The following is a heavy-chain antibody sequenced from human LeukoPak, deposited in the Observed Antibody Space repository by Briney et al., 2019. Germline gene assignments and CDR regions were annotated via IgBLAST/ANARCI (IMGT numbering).Heavy chain of an antibody. V-gene: IGHV3-64*01. CDR2: ISSNGDST. CDR1: GFSFNTYA. J-gene: IGHJ4*02. D-gene: IGHD5-24*01. CDR3: VRDSGGDAYNDYFDS. Sequence: GGSLRLSCAASGFSFNTYAMHWARQAPGKGLEYVSAISSNGDSTYYANSVKGRFTISRDNSKKTLFLQMGSLRAEDMAEYYCVRDSGGDAYNDYFDSWGQGTLVTVSS.